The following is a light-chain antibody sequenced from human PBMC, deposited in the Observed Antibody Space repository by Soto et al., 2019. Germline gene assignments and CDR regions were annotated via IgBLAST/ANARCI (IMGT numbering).Light chain of an antibody. V-gene: IGLV4-69*01. J-gene: IGLJ2*01. CDR1: SGHSSYA. CDR3: QTWDTGARVV. Sequence: QLVLTQSPSASASLGASVKLTCTLSSGHSSYAIAWHQQQPEKGPRYLMKLSSDGSHSKGDGLPDRFSGSSSGAERYLTISCPQSEYEAHYYCQTWDTGARVVFGGGTKLTVL. CDR2: LSSDGSH.